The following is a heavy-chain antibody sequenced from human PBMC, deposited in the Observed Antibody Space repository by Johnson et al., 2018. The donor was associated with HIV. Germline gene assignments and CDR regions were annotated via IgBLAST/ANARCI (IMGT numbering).Heavy chain of an antibody. CDR3: TSRNFFVRSGYAARDAAFAF. CDR1: GFTFGDYA. V-gene: IGHV3-49*04. D-gene: IGHD3-22*01. Sequence: VQLVESGGGLVQPGRSLRLSCTASGFTFGDYAMSWVRQAPGKGLAWVGFIRSKAYGGTTEYAASVKGRFTISRDDSKSIAYLQMNSLKTEDTAVYYFTSRNFFVRSGYAARDAAFAFWGQGTMVTVSS. J-gene: IGHJ3*01. CDR2: IRSKAYGGTT.